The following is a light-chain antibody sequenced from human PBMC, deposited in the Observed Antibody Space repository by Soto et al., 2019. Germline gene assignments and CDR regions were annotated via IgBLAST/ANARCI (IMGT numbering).Light chain of an antibody. CDR1: QNIYSN. J-gene: IGKJ1*01. CDR2: RAS. Sequence: MVSMSPATLSVSTRERATFSFRASQNIYSNIAWYQQRPGQAPRLLIYRASTRATGVPARFSGSGSGTEFTLTISCLQSEDIAVYTCLQYLNLRAFAQGAIVDI. CDR3: LQYLNLRA. V-gene: IGKV3-15*01.